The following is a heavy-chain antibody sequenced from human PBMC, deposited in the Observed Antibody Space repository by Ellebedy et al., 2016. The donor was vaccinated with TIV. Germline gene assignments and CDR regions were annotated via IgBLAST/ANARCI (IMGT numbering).Heavy chain of an antibody. Sequence: ASVKVSXKTSGGTFSSYAISWVRQAPGRGLEWMGGTVPIFGTANYAQKFQGRVRITADESTSTAYMELRSLRSEDTAVYYCARGGFGELGAMNAMDVWGQGTTVSVSS. V-gene: IGHV1-69*13. J-gene: IGHJ6*02. CDR2: TVPIFGTA. CDR1: GGTFSSYA. CDR3: ARGGFGELGAMNAMDV. D-gene: IGHD3-10*01.